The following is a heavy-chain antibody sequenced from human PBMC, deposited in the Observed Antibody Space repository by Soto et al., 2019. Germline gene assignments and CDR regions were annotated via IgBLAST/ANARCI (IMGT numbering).Heavy chain of an antibody. CDR2: IIPIFGTA. D-gene: IGHD2-2*01. CDR1: GGTFSSYA. V-gene: IGHV1-69*12. CDR3: ARGAPPVVPAATPAYYGMDV. J-gene: IGHJ6*02. Sequence: QVQLVQSGAEVKKPGSSVKVSCKASGGTFSSYAISWVRQAPGQGLEWMGGIIPIFGTANYAQKFQGRVTITADESTSTAYMALSSLRSEDTAVYYCARGAPPVVPAATPAYYGMDVWGQGTTVTVSS.